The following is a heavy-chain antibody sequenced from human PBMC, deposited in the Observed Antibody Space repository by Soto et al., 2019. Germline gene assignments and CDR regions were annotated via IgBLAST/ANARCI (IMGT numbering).Heavy chain of an antibody. CDR2: VSHDGSKR. Sequence: HPGGSLRLSCAASGFTFSSFGMHWVRQARGKGLEWVAVVSHDGSKRYYVDTVKGRITISRDNSKNKVSLQMDSLRAEDTAVYYCTKGEWFGELLPFDYWGQGTLVTVSS. V-gene: IGHV3-30*18. D-gene: IGHD3-10*01. J-gene: IGHJ4*02. CDR3: TKGEWFGELLPFDY. CDR1: GFTFSSFG.